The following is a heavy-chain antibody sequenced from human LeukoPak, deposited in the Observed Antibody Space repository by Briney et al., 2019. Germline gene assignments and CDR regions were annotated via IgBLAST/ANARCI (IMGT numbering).Heavy chain of an antibody. D-gene: IGHD4-17*01. V-gene: IGHV3-30-3*02. CDR2: ISYDGNNK. CDR3: AKFRPTVTLEY. Sequence: GGYLILSCTFSGFTFRSHDLYWARQAPGRGVEWVAFISYDGNNKYYAVRVRGRFIISRDISQTTLVLQLDSRRAEAMALFCCAKFRPTVTLEYWGEGTLLTVSS. J-gene: IGHJ4*02. CDR1: GFTFRSHD.